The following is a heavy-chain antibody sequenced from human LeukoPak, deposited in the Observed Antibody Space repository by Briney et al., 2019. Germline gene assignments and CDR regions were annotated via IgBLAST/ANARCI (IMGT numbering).Heavy chain of an antibody. Sequence: GASVKVSCKASGYSFIGYYIHWVRQAPGQGLEWMGSVNPNSGVTDYAQKFQGRITMTRDTSISTAYMELSSLRSEDTAVYYCATLWGVVVTAVYWGQGTLVTVSS. CDR2: VNPNSGVT. V-gene: IGHV1-2*02. D-gene: IGHD2-21*02. CDR1: GYSFIGYY. J-gene: IGHJ4*02. CDR3: ATLWGVVVTAVY.